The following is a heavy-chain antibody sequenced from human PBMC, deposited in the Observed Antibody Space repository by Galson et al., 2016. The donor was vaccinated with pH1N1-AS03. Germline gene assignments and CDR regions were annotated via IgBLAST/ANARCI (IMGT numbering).Heavy chain of an antibody. Sequence: SVKVSCKASGYTFTSYGIGWVRQAPGQGLEWMGWISPYNGRTEYAQKLQGRVTMTTDTSTSIAYMELRSLISDDTAMYYCARAFCSGGSCYDYFYYAVDVWGQGTTVTVSS. CDR3: ARAFCSGGSCYDYFYYAVDV. CDR2: ISPYNGRT. J-gene: IGHJ6*02. CDR1: GYTFTSYG. D-gene: IGHD2-15*01. V-gene: IGHV1-18*01.